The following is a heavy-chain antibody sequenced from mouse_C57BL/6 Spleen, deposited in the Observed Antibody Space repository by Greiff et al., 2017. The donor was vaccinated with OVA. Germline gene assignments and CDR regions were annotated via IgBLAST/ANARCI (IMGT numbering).Heavy chain of an antibody. Sequence: VQLQQPGAELVRPGTSVKLSCKASGYTFTSYWMHWVKQRPGQGLEWIGVIDPSDSYTNYNQKFKGKATLTVDTTSSTAYMQLSSLTSEDSAVYYCARSRYSNPHEGAMDYWGQGTSVTVSS. CDR3: ARSRYSNPHEGAMDY. CDR1: GYTFTSYW. V-gene: IGHV1-59*01. J-gene: IGHJ4*01. D-gene: IGHD2-5*01. CDR2: IDPSDSYT.